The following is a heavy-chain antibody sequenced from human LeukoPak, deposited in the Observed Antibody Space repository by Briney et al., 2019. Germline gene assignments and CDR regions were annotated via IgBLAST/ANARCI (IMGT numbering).Heavy chain of an antibody. CDR3: ARAYGSGSSYHPDY. V-gene: IGHV1-2*02. Sequence: VASVKVSCKASGGTFSSYAISWVRQAPGQGLEWMGWINPNSGGTNSSQKFQDRVTLTRDTSISTAYMELGSLRSDDTAIYYCARAYGSGSSYHPDYWGQGTLVTVSS. CDR1: GGTFSSYA. CDR2: INPNSGGT. J-gene: IGHJ4*02. D-gene: IGHD3-10*01.